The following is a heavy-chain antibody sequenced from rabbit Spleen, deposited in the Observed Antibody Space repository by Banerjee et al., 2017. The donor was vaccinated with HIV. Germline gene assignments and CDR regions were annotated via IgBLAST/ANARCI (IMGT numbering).Heavy chain of an antibody. CDR1: GLDLSSYYY. CDR2: IYGSTNT. CDR3: TRDPHTIPTDL. J-gene: IGHJ6*01. V-gene: IGHV1S40*01. Sequence: QSLEESGGDLVKPGASLTLTCKASGLDLSSYYYMCWVRQAPGKGLEWIACIYGSTNTYYASWAKGRFTISKTSSTTVTLQMTSLTAADTATYFCTRDPHTIPTDLWGPGTLVTVS. D-gene: IGHD2-1*01.